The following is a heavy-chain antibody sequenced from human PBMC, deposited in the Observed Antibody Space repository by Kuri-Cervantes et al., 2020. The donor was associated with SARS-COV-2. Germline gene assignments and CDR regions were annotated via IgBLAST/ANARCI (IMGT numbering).Heavy chain of an antibody. Sequence: GSLRLSCTVSGYSISSGYYWGWIRQPPGKGLEWIGSIYHSGSTYYNPSLKSRVTISVDTSKNQFSLKLSSVTAAATAVYYCARAGIGAVAGNFDYWGQGTLVTVSS. V-gene: IGHV4-38-2*02. CDR3: ARAGIGAVAGNFDY. J-gene: IGHJ4*02. CDR2: IYHSGST. D-gene: IGHD6-19*01. CDR1: GYSISSGYY.